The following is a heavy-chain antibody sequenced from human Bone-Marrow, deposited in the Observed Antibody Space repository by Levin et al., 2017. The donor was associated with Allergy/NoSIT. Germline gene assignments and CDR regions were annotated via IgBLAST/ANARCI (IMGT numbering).Heavy chain of an antibody. Sequence: GESLKISCAASGFTVSSNYMSWVRQAPGKGLEWVSVIYSCGSTYYADSVKGRFTISRDNSKNTLYLQMNSLRAEDTAVYYCARGRDDSSGRAFDPWGQGTLVTVSS. CDR1: GFTVSSNY. V-gene: IGHV3-66*03. J-gene: IGHJ5*02. CDR3: ARGRDDSSGRAFDP. CDR2: IYSCGST. D-gene: IGHD3-22*01.